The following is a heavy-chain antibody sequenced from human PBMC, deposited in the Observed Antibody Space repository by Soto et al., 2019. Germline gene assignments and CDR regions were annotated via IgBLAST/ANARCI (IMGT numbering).Heavy chain of an antibody. Sequence: SETLSLTCNVSGASVSHGYWSWIRQPPGKGLEWIGFMYFGGSFNYNPSLTSRATISVETSKNQFSMKLTSVTASDTAVYYCARSYYDSSGFAVDPWGQGTLVTVSS. V-gene: IGHV4-59*02. J-gene: IGHJ5*02. CDR3: ARSYYDSSGFAVDP. CDR1: GASVSHGY. D-gene: IGHD3-22*01. CDR2: MYFGGSF.